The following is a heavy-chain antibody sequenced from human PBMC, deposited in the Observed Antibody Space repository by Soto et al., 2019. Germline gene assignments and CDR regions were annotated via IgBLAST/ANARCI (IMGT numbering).Heavy chain of an antibody. Sequence: GGSLGRGCAASGFTFDDYAMDWVRQAPGKGPDWVSLISRDGRSTNYAHSVRGRFTISRDNNKNSLYLQMNSLRPEDTALYHCAKANRGYNSPIDFWGQGTMVTVSS. CDR2: ISRDGRST. D-gene: IGHD5-12*01. J-gene: IGHJ4*02. CDR3: AKANRGYNSPIDF. CDR1: GFTFDDYA. V-gene: IGHV3-43D*04.